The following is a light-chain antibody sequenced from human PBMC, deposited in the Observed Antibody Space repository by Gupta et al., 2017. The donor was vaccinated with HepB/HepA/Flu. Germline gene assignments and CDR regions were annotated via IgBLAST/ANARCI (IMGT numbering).Light chain of an antibody. CDR2: KDS. CDR1: KLGDKY. V-gene: IGLV3-1*01. J-gene: IGLJ2*01. Sequence: SSELTQPPSVSVSPGQTASITCSGDKLGDKYACWYQQKPGQSPVLVIYKDSKRPSGIPERFSGSNSGNTATLTISGTQARDEADYYCQAWDSSVVVFGGGTKLTVL. CDR3: QAWDSSVVV.